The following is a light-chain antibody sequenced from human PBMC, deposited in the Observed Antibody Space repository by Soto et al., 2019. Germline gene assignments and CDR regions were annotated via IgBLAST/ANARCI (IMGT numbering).Light chain of an antibody. CDR3: QPYNDWPLT. V-gene: IGKV3-15*01. Sequence: EIVMTQSPVTLSVSPGERDTLSCRAIQSVSSNLAWYQQKPGQPPSLLIYGAFTRATGIPARFSGTGSGKDLTLNISSLQSEDFALYYCQPYNDWPLTVGQGTKVDTK. J-gene: IGKJ1*01. CDR2: GAF. CDR1: QSVSSN.